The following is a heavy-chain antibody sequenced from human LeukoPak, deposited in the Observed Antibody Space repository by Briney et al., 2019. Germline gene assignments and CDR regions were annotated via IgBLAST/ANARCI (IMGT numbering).Heavy chain of an antibody. J-gene: IGHJ4*02. Sequence: GGSLRLSCAASGFTFSSYSMXWVRQAPGXGLXWVSSISSSSSYIYYADSVKGRFTISRDNAKNSLYLQMNSLRAEGTAVYYCARAAAAPEGYWGQGTLVTVSS. CDR2: ISSSSSYI. CDR1: GFTFSSYS. D-gene: IGHD6-13*01. CDR3: ARAAAAPEGY. V-gene: IGHV3-21*01.